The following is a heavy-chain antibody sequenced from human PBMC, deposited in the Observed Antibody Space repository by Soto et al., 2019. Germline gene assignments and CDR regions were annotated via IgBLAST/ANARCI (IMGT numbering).Heavy chain of an antibody. Sequence: GASVKVSCKASGYSFTNYGITWVRQAPGQGLEWMGWISAHNGNTNYAQKLQDRVTMTTDTSTSTAYMELRSLRSDDTAVYYCARVLCTGGNCYSSSTYWGQGTLVTVSS. V-gene: IGHV1-18*01. CDR2: ISAHNGNT. J-gene: IGHJ4*02. CDR3: ARVLCTGGNCYSSSTY. CDR1: GYSFTNYG. D-gene: IGHD2-15*01.